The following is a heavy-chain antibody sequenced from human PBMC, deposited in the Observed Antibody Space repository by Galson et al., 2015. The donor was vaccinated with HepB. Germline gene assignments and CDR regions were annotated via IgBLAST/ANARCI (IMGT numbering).Heavy chain of an antibody. CDR3: ARRLTAAAGRGFDY. CDR2: ISSSSSYI. V-gene: IGHV3-21*01. Sequence: SLRLSCAASGFTFSSYSMNWVRQAPGKGLEWVSSISSSSSYIYYADSVKGRFTISRDNAKNSLYLQMNSLRAEDTAVYYCARRLTAAAGRGFDYWGQGTLVTVSS. D-gene: IGHD6-13*01. J-gene: IGHJ4*02. CDR1: GFTFSSYS.